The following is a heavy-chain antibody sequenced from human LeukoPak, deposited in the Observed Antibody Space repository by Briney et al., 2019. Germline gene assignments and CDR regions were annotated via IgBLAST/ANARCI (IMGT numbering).Heavy chain of an antibody. Sequence: GASVKVSCKASGYTFTGYYMHWVRQAPGQGLEWMGWISPSSGGTNYAQKFQGWVTMTRDTSISTAYMELSRLRFDDTAVYYCARYSLYYYYGMDVWGQGTTVTVSS. D-gene: IGHD5-18*01. CDR3: ARYSLYYYYGMDV. J-gene: IGHJ6*02. CDR1: GYTFTGYY. V-gene: IGHV1-2*04. CDR2: ISPSSGGT.